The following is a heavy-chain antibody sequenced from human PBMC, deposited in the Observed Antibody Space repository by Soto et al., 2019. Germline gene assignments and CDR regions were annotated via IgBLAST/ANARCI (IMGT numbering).Heavy chain of an antibody. CDR1: GFTFSSYA. J-gene: IGHJ6*02. V-gene: IGHV3-23*01. CDR2: ISGSGGST. CDR3: ARAKYSESYTYYYYGMDV. Sequence: GGSLRLSCAASGFTFSSYAMSWVRQSPGKGLEWVSAISGSGGSTYYADSVKGRFTISRDNSKNTLYLQMNSLRAEDTAVYFCARAKYSESYTYYYYGMDVWGQGTTVTVSS. D-gene: IGHD1-26*01.